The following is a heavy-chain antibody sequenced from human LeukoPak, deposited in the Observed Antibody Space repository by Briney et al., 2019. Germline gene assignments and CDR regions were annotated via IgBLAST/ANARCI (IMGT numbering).Heavy chain of an antibody. V-gene: IGHV3-30*18. CDR2: ISSDGTTK. Sequence: SGGSLRLSCAASGFTFSSYGMHWVRQAPGKGLDWVALISSDGTTKYYADSVKGRFTISRDNSKNTLYLQMNSLRAEDTAVYYCAKGRSSGTPYYFDYWGQGTLVTVSS. J-gene: IGHJ4*02. D-gene: IGHD3-22*01. CDR1: GFTFSSYG. CDR3: AKGRSSGTPYYFDY.